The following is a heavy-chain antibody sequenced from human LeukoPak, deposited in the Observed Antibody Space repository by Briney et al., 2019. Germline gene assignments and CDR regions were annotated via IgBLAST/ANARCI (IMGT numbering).Heavy chain of an antibody. CDR2: IDPNNGGT. V-gene: IGHV1-2*06. CDR3: ARVGMGYYDSSGYYYYFYYYYYGMDV. CDR1: GYTVSAYF. Sequence: ASVKVSCKASGYTVSAYFIHWVRQAPGQRLEWMGRIDPNNGGTNFAQRFQDRVTMTRDTSISTAYVELSSLRSEDTAVYYCARVGMGYYDSSGYYYYFYYYYYGMDVWGQGTTVTVSS. D-gene: IGHD3-22*01. J-gene: IGHJ6*02.